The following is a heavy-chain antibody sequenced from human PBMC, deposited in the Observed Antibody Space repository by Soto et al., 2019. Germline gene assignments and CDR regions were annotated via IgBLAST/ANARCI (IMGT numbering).Heavy chain of an antibody. J-gene: IGHJ5*02. CDR3: ARTPTRGASAWLDP. CDR1: GGSFSDYY. V-gene: IGHV4-34*01. D-gene: IGHD1-26*01. Sequence: QVQLQQWGSGLLKPSETLSLTCAIYGGSFSDYYWHWIRQSPGKGLEWIGEIHLSGRVKLTPSLNRRTSLSMDTSRNQFFLTLRSVAAADTAVYFCARTPTRGASAWLDPWGRGHLVTVSS. CDR2: IHLSGRV.